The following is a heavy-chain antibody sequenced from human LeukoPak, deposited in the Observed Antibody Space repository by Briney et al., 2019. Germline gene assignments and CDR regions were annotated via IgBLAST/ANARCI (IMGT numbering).Heavy chain of an antibody. CDR1: GFTFSSYS. D-gene: IGHD2-15*01. CDR3: ARDRMVVAATLGYFDY. J-gene: IGHJ4*02. V-gene: IGHV3-21*01. Sequence: PGGSLRLSCAASGFTFSSYSMNWVRQAQGKGLEWVSSISSSSSYIYYADSVKGRFTISRDNAKNSLYLQMNSLRAEDTAVYYCARDRMVVAATLGYFDYWGQGTLVTVSS. CDR2: ISSSSSYI.